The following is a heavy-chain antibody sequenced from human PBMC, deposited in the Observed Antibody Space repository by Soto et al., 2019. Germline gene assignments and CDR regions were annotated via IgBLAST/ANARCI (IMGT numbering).Heavy chain of an antibody. CDR1: GFSLSTSGVG. Sequence: QITLKESGPTLVKPTQTLTLTCTFSGFSLSTSGVGVGWIRQPPGKALEWLALIYWDDDKRYSPSLKSRLTITKATSKNQVVLTMTNTDPVDTTTYYCAHRGYYGSGSYYPFDYWGQGTLVTVSS. CDR3: AHRGYYGSGSYYPFDY. J-gene: IGHJ4*02. D-gene: IGHD3-10*01. V-gene: IGHV2-5*02. CDR2: IYWDDDK.